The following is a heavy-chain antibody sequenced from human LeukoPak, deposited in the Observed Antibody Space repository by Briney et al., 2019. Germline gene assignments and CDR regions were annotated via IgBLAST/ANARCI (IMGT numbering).Heavy chain of an antibody. CDR3: AKDKNYYDSSGYYLEGPSFDY. CDR1: GFIFNNYA. CDR2: ISRNSGSI. D-gene: IGHD3-22*01. V-gene: IGHV3-9*01. J-gene: IGHJ4*02. Sequence: GGSLRLSCAGSGFIFNNYAMHWVRQPPGRGLEWVSGISRNSGSIGYADSVKGRFTISRDNAKNSLYLQMNSLRAEDTALYYCAKDKNYYDSSGYYLEGPSFDYWGQGTLVTVSS.